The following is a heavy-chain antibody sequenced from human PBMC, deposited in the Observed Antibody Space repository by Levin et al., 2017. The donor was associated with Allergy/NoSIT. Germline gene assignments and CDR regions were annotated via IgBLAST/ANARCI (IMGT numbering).Heavy chain of an antibody. D-gene: IGHD6-13*01. Sequence: ASVKVSCKASGYTFTGYYMHWVRQAPGQGLEWMGWINPNSGGTNYAQKFQGRVTMTRDTSISTAYMELSRLRSDDTAVYYCATLAAAAPGYFDYWGQGTLVTVSS. V-gene: IGHV1-2*02. CDR3: ATLAAAAPGYFDY. CDR2: INPNSGGT. J-gene: IGHJ4*02. CDR1: GYTFTGYY.